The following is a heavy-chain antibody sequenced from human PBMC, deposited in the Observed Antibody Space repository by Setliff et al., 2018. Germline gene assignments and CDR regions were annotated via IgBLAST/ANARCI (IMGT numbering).Heavy chain of an antibody. Sequence: GASVKVSCKASGYSFPSYGISWVRQAPGQGLEWMGWISAYNGFIIYAQMFQARVTMTADTSTKTVYMELRSLTSDDTAVYYCTRSRAPSVVLAADFDFWGQGTPVTVS. CDR3: TRSRAPSVVLAADFDF. J-gene: IGHJ4*02. CDR2: ISAYNGFI. CDR1: GYSFPSYG. D-gene: IGHD2-21*01. V-gene: IGHV1-18*01.